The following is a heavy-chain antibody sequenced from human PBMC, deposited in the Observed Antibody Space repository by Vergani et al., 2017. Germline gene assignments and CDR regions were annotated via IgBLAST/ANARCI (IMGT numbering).Heavy chain of an antibody. V-gene: IGHV3-20*04. CDR3: ARATYYDFWSGYYSSYYFDY. CDR2: INWNGGST. J-gene: IGHJ4*02. D-gene: IGHD3-3*01. CDR1: GFTFDDYG. Sequence: VQLVESGGGVVQPGRSLRLSCAASGFTFDDYGMSWVRQAPGKGLEWVSGINWNGGSTGYADSVKGRFTISRDNAKNSLYLQMNSLRAEDTALYYCARATYYDFWSGYYSSYYFDYWGQGTLVTVSS.